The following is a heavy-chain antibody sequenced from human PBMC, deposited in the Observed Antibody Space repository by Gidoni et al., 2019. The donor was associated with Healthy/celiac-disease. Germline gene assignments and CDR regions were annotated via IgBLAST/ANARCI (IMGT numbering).Heavy chain of an antibody. CDR2: IYYSGST. Sequence: QVQLQESGPGLVKPSETLSLTCTVSGGSISSYYWSWIRQPPGKGLEWIGYIYYSGSTNYNPSLKSRVTRSVDTSKNQFSLKLSSVTAADTAVYYCARDLGPAVAATGGMDVWGQGTTVTVSS. CDR3: ARDLGPAVAATGGMDV. CDR1: GGSISSYY. V-gene: IGHV4-59*01. D-gene: IGHD6-19*01. J-gene: IGHJ6*02.